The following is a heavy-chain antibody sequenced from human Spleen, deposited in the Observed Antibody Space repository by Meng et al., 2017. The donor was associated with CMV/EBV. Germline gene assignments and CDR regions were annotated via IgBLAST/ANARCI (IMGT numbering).Heavy chain of an antibody. CDR3: ARGHSSGWYGVTQWFDP. D-gene: IGHD6-19*01. V-gene: IGHV4-4*07. Sequence: SETLSLTCTVSGGSISSYYWSWIRQPAGKGLEWIGRIYTSGSTNYNPSLKSRVTMSVDTSKNQFSLKLSSVTAADTAVYCCARGHSSGWYGVTQWFDPWGQGTLVTVSS. CDR2: IYTSGST. CDR1: GGSISSYY. J-gene: IGHJ5*02.